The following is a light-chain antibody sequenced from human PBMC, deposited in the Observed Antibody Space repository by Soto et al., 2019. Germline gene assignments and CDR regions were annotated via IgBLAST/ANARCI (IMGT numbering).Light chain of an antibody. Sequence: ETVLTQSPDTLSVSPGDRATLSFSSSQTVGNSLAWYQQKPGQAPSLLLHSASTRATGVPVRFSGSGFGTEFTLTISSLQSEDSAIYYCQQYNHWPPITFGPGTRLEI. J-gene: IGKJ5*01. CDR2: SAS. V-gene: IGKV3-15*01. CDR3: QQYNHWPPIT. CDR1: QTVGNS.